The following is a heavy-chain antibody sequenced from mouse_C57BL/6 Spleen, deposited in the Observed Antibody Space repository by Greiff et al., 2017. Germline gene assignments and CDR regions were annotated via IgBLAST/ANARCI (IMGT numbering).Heavy chain of an antibody. Sequence: VQLQQSGPELVKPGASVKISCKASGYAFSSSWMNWVKQRPGKGLEWIGRIYPGDGDTNYNGKFKGKATLTADKSSSTAYMQLSSLTSEDSAVYFCTLIYYYGSSYEYYFDYWGQGTTLTVSS. CDR3: TLIYYYGSSYEYYFDY. CDR1: GYAFSSSW. V-gene: IGHV1-82*01. J-gene: IGHJ2*01. D-gene: IGHD1-1*01. CDR2: IYPGDGDT.